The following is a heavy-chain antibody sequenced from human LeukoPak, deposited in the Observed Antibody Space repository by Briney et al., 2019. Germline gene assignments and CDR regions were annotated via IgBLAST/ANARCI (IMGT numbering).Heavy chain of an antibody. J-gene: IGHJ4*02. CDR2: IYYSGST. CDR1: GGSISSYY. D-gene: IGHD6-6*01. CDR3: ARIPERRYSSSSGGGY. Sequence: SETLSLTCTVSGGSISSYYWSWIREPPGKGLEWIGYIYYSGSTNYNPSLKSRVTISVDTSKNQFSLKLSSVTAADTAVYYCARIPERRYSSSSGGGYWGQGTLVTVSS. V-gene: IGHV4-59*01.